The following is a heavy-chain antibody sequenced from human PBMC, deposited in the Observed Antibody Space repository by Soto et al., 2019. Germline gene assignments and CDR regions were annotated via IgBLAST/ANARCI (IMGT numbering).Heavy chain of an antibody. Sequence: GGSLRVSCAASGFTFSSYGMHRVRQAPGKGLEWVAVISYDGSNKYYADSVKGRFTISRDNSKNSLYLQMNSLRAEDTALYYCAKDMGYSSSWHAFDIWGQGTMVTVSS. J-gene: IGHJ3*02. CDR1: GFTFSSYG. V-gene: IGHV3-30*18. CDR3: AKDMGYSSSWHAFDI. CDR2: ISYDGSNK. D-gene: IGHD6-13*01.